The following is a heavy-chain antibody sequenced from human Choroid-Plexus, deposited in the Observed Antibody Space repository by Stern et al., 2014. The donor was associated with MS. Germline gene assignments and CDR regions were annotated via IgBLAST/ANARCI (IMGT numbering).Heavy chain of an antibody. CDR2: IDRGGDP. CDR3: VRERCINTRCYGGRFGYYYYGMDV. V-gene: IGHV4-34*01. CDR1: GGSFSGYY. Sequence: QVQLVQWGAGLLKPSETLSLTCAVHGGSFSGYYWSWIRQSPGKGLEWIGEIDRGGDPNYNPSLKSRITKSVDKSQNPLCPNLGAVTAADTAIYYCVRERCINTRCYGGRFGYYYYGMDVWGQGTTVTVSS. D-gene: IGHD2-2*01. J-gene: IGHJ6*02.